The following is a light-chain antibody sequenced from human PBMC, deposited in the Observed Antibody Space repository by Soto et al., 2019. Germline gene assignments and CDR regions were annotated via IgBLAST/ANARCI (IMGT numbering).Light chain of an antibody. CDR1: QSVSNY. CDR3: QHRVNGPT. Sequence: EIVLTQSPAPLSLSPWERARLSCRAGQSVSNYLCSYQQKSGQPPRLLISDVSNRATGIPDRCSGSGSGTDFTLTISSVEQEDSAVYYCQHRVNGPTFGGGTKVEIK. V-gene: IGKV3-11*01. CDR2: DVS. J-gene: IGKJ4*01.